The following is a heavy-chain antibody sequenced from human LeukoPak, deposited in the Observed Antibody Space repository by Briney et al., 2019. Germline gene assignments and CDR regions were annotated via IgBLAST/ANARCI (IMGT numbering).Heavy chain of an antibody. CDR3: ARVASSILGYASFDF. J-gene: IGHJ4*02. CDR1: GDSIRNANY. D-gene: IGHD2-2*01. Sequence: SETLSLTCGVSGDSIRNANYWGWIRHPPGQGLEWIAGMHHGGSTFYNPSLQSRVTISMYTSKNQFSLNLNYVTAADTAVYYCARVASSILGYASFDFWGQGTLVTVSS. CDR2: MHHGGST. V-gene: IGHV4-38-2*01.